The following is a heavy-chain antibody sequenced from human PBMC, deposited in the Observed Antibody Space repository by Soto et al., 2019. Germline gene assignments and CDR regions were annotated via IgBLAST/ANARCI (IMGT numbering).Heavy chain of an antibody. CDR2: ISESGGST. D-gene: IGHD2-2*02. V-gene: IGHV3-23*01. J-gene: IGHJ4*02. Sequence: GGSLRLSCAASGFIFSNYGMNWVRQAPGKGLEWVSGISESGGSTYYADSVKGRFTLSRDNSKNTLYLQVDSLRPDDTAVYYCARRSYCSSTSCDKFFDYWGQGTLVTVSS. CDR1: GFIFSNYG. CDR3: ARRSYCSSTSCDKFFDY.